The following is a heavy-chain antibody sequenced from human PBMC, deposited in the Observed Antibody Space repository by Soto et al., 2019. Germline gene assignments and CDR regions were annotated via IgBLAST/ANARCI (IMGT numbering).Heavy chain of an antibody. Sequence: EVHLLESGGGLVQPGGSLRLSCAVSGFTFSSYAMTWLRQTPGKGLEWVSSIAVNADTIHYADSVKGRFTISRDNSKSTLFLHMNSLRAEDTAVYHCARVGRSDSWDMWFDSWGQGTRVTVSS. J-gene: IGHJ5*01. V-gene: IGHV3-23*01. CDR2: IAVNADTI. CDR3: ARVGRSDSWDMWFDS. CDR1: GFTFSSYA. D-gene: IGHD2-21*02.